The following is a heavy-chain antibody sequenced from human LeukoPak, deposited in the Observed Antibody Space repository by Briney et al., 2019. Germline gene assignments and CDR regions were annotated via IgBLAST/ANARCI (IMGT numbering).Heavy chain of an antibody. CDR3: ARSRTDIVATISFDY. V-gene: IGHV5-51*01. J-gene: IGHJ4*02. CDR2: IYPGDSDT. Sequence: GASLKISCKGSGYSFTSYWIGWVRQMPGKGLEWMGIIYPGDSDTRYSPSFQGQVTISADKSISTAYLQWSSLKASDTAMYYCARSRTDIVATISFDYWGQGTLVTVSS. CDR1: GYSFTSYW. D-gene: IGHD5-12*01.